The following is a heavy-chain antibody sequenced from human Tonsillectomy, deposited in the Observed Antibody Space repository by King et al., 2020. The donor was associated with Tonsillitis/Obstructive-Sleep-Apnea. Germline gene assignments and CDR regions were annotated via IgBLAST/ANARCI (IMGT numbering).Heavy chain of an antibody. CDR2: INYSGSS. Sequence: QLQESGPGLVKPSETLSLTCTVSGGSISSSSYYWGWIRQPPGKGREWMGRINYSGSSYYNPSLKRRVTISVDTSKNQFSLKLSSVTAADTAVYYCARHRYYYDTSGYSFDCWGQGTLVTVSS. CDR3: ARHRYYYDTSGYSFDC. J-gene: IGHJ4*02. V-gene: IGHV4-39*01. CDR1: GGSISSSSYY. D-gene: IGHD3-22*01.